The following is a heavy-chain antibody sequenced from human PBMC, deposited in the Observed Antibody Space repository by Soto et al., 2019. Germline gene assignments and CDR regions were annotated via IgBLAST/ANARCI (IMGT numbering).Heavy chain of an antibody. CDR2: IYYSGST. V-gene: IGHV4-59*08. Sequence: QVQLQESGPGLVKPSETLSLTCTGSGGSISSYYWSWIRQPPGEGLEWIGYIYYSGSTNYNPSLKSRVTISADTSKNQFSLQLSSVTAADTAVYYCARHGCTNSVCYLHDAFDIWGQGTMVTVSS. J-gene: IGHJ3*02. CDR1: GGSISSYY. D-gene: IGHD2-8*01. CDR3: ARHGCTNSVCYLHDAFDI.